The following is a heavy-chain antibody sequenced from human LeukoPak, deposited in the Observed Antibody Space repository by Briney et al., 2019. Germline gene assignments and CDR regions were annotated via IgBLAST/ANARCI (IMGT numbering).Heavy chain of an antibody. CDR1: GYTFSIYW. V-gene: IGHV3-74*01. CDR3: ARELIGGNTDY. CDR2: INIDGSST. D-gene: IGHD4-23*01. J-gene: IGHJ4*02. Sequence: GGSLTLSCAASGYTFSIYWMHWVRHAPGRGLVWVSRINIDGSSTSYADSVKGRFTISRANAKNTLYLQMHSLRAEDTAVYYCARELIGGNTDYWGQGTLVTVSS.